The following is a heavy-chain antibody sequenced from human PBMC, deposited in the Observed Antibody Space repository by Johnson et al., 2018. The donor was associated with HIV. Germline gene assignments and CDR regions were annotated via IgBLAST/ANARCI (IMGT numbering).Heavy chain of an antibody. CDR3: TTERYSSGWYLGGAFDI. J-gene: IGHJ3*02. CDR1: GFTFSSFW. Sequence: VQLVESGGGLVQPGGSLRLSCAASGFTFSSFWMTWVRQAPGKGLEWVANIKQDGSEKYYVDSVKGRFTISRDNAKNTLYLQMNSLRAEDTAVYYCTTERYSSGWYLGGAFDIWGQGTMVTVSS. CDR2: IKQDGSEK. V-gene: IGHV3-7*01. D-gene: IGHD6-19*01.